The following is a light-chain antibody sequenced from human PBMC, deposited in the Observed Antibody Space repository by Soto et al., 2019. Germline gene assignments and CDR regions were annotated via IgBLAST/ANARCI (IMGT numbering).Light chain of an antibody. CDR2: LGS. Sequence: VMTPSPLSLPVTPGEPASISCTSSQSLLHSNGYTYLDWYLQKPGQSPQLLIYLGSNRASGVPDRCRGSGLGTEFKLRISRVEAEDVGVYYCMQALHSPWTVGEGTNVEIK. CDR3: MQALHSPWT. V-gene: IGKV2-28*01. CDR1: QSLLHSNGYTY. J-gene: IGKJ1*01.